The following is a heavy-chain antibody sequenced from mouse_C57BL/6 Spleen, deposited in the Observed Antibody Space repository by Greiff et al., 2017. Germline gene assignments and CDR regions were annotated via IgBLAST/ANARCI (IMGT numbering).Heavy chain of an antibody. CDR1: GYTFTSYW. CDR3: AEGGTGFAY. Sequence: VQLQQSGTELVKPGASVKLSCKASGYTFTSYWLPWVQQRPGQGLEWIGNINPSNGGTNYNEKFKSKATLTVDKSSSTAYMQLSSLTSEDSAVYYGAEGGTGFAYWGQGTLVTVSA. J-gene: IGHJ3*01. V-gene: IGHV1-53*01. D-gene: IGHD3-3*01. CDR2: INPSNGGT.